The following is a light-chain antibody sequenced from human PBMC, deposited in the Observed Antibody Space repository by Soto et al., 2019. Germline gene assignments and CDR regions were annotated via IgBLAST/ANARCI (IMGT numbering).Light chain of an antibody. Sequence: AIQMTQSPSSLSASVGDRVTITCRASQGIRSDLAWYQKKSGKAPKLLIYAASSLQSGVPSRFSGSGSGSDFTLTISSLQPEEFATYYCLQDYTYPRTFGQGTSVEI. V-gene: IGKV1-6*01. CDR3: LQDYTYPRT. CDR2: AAS. J-gene: IGKJ1*01. CDR1: QGIRSD.